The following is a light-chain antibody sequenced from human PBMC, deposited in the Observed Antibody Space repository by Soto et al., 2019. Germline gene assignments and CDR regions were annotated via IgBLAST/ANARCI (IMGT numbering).Light chain of an antibody. CDR2: GAS. J-gene: IGKJ1*01. V-gene: IGKV3-15*01. Sequence: EMVMTQSPATLSVSPGERATLSCRASQSVNNNLAWYQQRPGQVPRLLIYGASTRATGIPARFSGSGSGTEFTLTISSLQSEDFAVYYCQQYNDFPRAFGQGTKAEIK. CDR1: QSVNNN. CDR3: QQYNDFPRA.